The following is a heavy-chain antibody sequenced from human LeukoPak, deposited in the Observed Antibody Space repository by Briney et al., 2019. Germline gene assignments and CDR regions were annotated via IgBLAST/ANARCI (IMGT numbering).Heavy chain of an antibody. D-gene: IGHD1-26*01. Sequence: VGSLRLSCAASGFTFSSYEMNWVRQAPGKGLEWVSYISSSGSTIYYADSVKGRFTISRDNAKNTLYLQMNSLRAEDTAVYYCARDLDSGNYYSLGYWGQGTLVTVSS. V-gene: IGHV3-48*03. CDR1: GFTFSSYE. J-gene: IGHJ4*02. CDR3: ARDLDSGNYYSLGY. CDR2: ISSSGSTI.